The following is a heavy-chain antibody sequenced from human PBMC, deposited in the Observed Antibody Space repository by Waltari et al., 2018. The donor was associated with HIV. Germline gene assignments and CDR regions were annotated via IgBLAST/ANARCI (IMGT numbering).Heavy chain of an antibody. J-gene: IGHJ4*02. D-gene: IGHD6-19*01. V-gene: IGHV4-61*01. CDR1: GGYVSSGSYY. CDR2: IYYSGST. Sequence: QVQLQESGPGLVKPSETLSLTCTVSGGYVSSGSYYWSWIRQPPGKGLEWIGYIYYSGSTNYNPSLKSRVTISVDTSKNQFSLKLSSVTAADTAVYYCAREFYPVAGWGVDYWGQGTLVTVSS. CDR3: AREFYPVAGWGVDY.